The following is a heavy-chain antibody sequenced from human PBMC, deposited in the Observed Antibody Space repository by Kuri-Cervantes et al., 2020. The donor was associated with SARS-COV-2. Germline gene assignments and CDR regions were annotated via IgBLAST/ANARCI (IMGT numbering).Heavy chain of an antibody. J-gene: IGHJ3*02. Sequence: ASVKVSCKASGYTFTGYYMHWVRQAPGQGLEWMGWINPNSGGTNYAQKFQGWVTMTRDTSISTVYMELSRLRSDDTAAYYCARSTPFRRLAVISQGGAFDIWGQGTMVTDSS. V-gene: IGHV1-2*04. CDR1: GYTFTGYY. CDR3: ARSTPFRRLAVISQGGAFDI. D-gene: IGHD3-22*01. CDR2: INPNSGGT.